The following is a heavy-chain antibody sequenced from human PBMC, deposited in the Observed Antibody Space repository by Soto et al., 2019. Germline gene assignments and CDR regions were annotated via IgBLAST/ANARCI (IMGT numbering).Heavy chain of an antibody. CDR3: AKDYLITIFGVVIPNFDY. Sequence: GGSLRLSCAASGFTFSSYAMSWVRQAPGKGLEWVSAISGSGGSTYYADSVKGRFTISRDNSKNTLYLQMNSLRAEDTAVYYCAKDYLITIFGVVIPNFDYWGQGTLVTVS. CDR2: ISGSGGST. V-gene: IGHV3-23*01. D-gene: IGHD3-3*01. J-gene: IGHJ4*02. CDR1: GFTFSSYA.